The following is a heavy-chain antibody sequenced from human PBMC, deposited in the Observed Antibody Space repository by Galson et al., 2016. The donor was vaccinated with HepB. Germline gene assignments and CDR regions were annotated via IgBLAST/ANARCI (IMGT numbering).Heavy chain of an antibody. CDR2: ISYDGSNK. J-gene: IGHJ3*02. CDR3: ARDRVVGATRALGAFDI. D-gene: IGHD1-26*01. CDR1: GFTFSSYA. Sequence: LRLSCAASGFTFSSYAMHWVRQAPGKGLEWVAVISYDGSNKYYADSVKGRFTISRDNSKNTLYLQMNSLRAEDTAVYYYARDRVVGATRALGAFDIWGQGTMVTVSS. V-gene: IGHV3-30-3*01.